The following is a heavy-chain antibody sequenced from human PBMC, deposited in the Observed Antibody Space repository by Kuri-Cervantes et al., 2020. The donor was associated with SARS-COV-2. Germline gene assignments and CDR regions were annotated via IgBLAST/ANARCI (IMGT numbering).Heavy chain of an antibody. D-gene: IGHD6-25*01. CDR3: ARVAAGYFDY. CDR2: INHSGSA. Sequence: GSLRLSCAVYGGSFSGFYWSWIRQAPGKGLEWIGEINHSGSANYNPSLKSRVTISVDTSKNQFSLKLSSVTAADTAVYYCARVAAGYFDYWGQGTLVTVSS. J-gene: IGHJ4*02. V-gene: IGHV4-34*01. CDR1: GGSFSGFY.